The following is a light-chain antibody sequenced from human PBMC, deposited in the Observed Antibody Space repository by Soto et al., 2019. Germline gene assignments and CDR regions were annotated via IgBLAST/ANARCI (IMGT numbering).Light chain of an antibody. J-gene: IGKJ3*01. Sequence: VLTQSPGTLSLSPGERATLSCRASQSVSSSYLAWYQQKPGQAPRLLIYGASSRATGIPDRFSGSGSGTDFTLTISSLQPEDVATYYCQKYNSAPFTFGPGTKVDIK. CDR1: QSVSSSY. CDR3: QKYNSAPFT. CDR2: GAS. V-gene: IGKV3-20*01.